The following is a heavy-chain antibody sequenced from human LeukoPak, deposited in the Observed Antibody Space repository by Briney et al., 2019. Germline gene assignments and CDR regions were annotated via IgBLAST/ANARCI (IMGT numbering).Heavy chain of an antibody. CDR2: IWFDGSNK. CDR3: ATDGAGFDT. J-gene: IGHJ5*02. CDR1: GFSFSTYG. Sequence: GGSLRLSCAASGFSFSTYGMHWVRQAPGKGLEWVAVIWFDGSNKYYADSVKGRFTISRDNSKNTLYLQMNNLRAEDTAVYYCATDGAGFDTWGQGVLVTVSS. V-gene: IGHV3-33*01.